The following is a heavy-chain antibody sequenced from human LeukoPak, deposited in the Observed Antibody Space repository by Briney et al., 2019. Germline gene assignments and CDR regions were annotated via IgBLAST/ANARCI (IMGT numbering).Heavy chain of an antibody. CDR3: AKLPGGYCGGGSCYFDY. Sequence: GGSLRLSCVASGFTFDDYAMHWVRQAPGKGLEWVSGISWNSGSIGYADSVKGRFTISRDNAKNSLYLQMNSLRAEDTALYYCAKLPGGYCGGGSCYFDYWGQGTLVTVSS. D-gene: IGHD2-15*01. CDR2: ISWNSGSI. CDR1: GFTFDDYA. J-gene: IGHJ4*02. V-gene: IGHV3-9*01.